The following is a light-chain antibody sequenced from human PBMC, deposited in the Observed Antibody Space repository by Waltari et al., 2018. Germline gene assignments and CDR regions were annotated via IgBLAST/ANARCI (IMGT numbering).Light chain of an antibody. CDR2: EVR. Sequence: QSALTQPASVSGSPGQSLPISCTGTTSDVGRYHLVSWYRQHPGEAPKLIIYEVRKRPSGVSDRFSGSKSGNTASLTISGLQAEDEADYYCCSYGGASIRVFGGGTKLTVL. CDR3: CSYGGASIRV. CDR1: TSDVGRYHL. V-gene: IGLV2-23*02. J-gene: IGLJ2*01.